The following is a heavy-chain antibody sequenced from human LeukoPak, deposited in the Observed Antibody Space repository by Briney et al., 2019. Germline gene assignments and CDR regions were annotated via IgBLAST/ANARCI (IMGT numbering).Heavy chain of an antibody. Sequence: DTLSLTCTVSGCPISSYYWSWIRQPPGKGLEWIGYIYTSGSTNYNPSLKRAVTTSVDTSQNHLSLKLSSVTAGDTAAYYCEGVGAKPYYFDYWGQGTLVTVSS. CDR1: GCPISSYY. D-gene: IGHD1-26*01. J-gene: IGHJ4*02. CDR2: IYTSGST. CDR3: EGVGAKPYYFDY. V-gene: IGHV4-4*09.